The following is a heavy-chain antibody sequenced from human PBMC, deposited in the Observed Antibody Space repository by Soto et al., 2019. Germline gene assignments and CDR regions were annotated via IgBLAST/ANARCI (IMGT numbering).Heavy chain of an antibody. J-gene: IGHJ5*02. Sequence: SETLSLTCTVSGGSISSNDGGWIRQPPGKGLQWIGYIYYSGSATYNPSLKGRVTISVDTSKNQFSLKLSSVTTADTAVYYCAAGSVWLDPWGQGTLVTVSS. CDR2: IYYSGSA. CDR3: AAGSVWLDP. V-gene: IGHV4-59*01. D-gene: IGHD3-10*01. CDR1: GGSISSND.